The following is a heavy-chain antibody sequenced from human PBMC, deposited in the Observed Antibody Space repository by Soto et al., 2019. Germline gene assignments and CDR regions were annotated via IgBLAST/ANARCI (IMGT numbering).Heavy chain of an antibody. D-gene: IGHD6-6*01. CDR2: IKSKTDSGTA. J-gene: IGHJ4*02. CDR3: TTDVVAGRRGGVDY. CDR1: GFTFNNAW. V-gene: IGHV3-15*07. Sequence: EVQLVESGGGLAKPGGSLRLSCAASGFTFNNAWMNWVRQAPGKGLEWVGRIKSKTDSGTADYAAPVKGRFTISRDDSKNTLSLQMNSLETEDTAVYYCTTDVVAGRRGGVDYWGQGTLVTVSS.